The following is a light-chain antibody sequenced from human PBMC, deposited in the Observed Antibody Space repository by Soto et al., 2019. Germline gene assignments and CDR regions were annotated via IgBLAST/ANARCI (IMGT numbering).Light chain of an antibody. V-gene: IGKV1-39*01. Sequence: DIQMTQSPSSLSASVGDRVTITCRASQSISSYLNWYQQKPGKAPKLLIYAASSLRSGVPSRFSGSGSGTDFTLTISSLQPEDFETCYCQQSYSTRWTFGQGTKVEIK. CDR2: AAS. CDR1: QSISSY. CDR3: QQSYSTRWT. J-gene: IGKJ1*01.